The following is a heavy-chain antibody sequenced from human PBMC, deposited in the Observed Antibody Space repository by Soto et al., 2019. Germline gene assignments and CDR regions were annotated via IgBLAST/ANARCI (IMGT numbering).Heavy chain of an antibody. V-gene: IGHV3-11*01. J-gene: IGHJ6*02. CDR3: AIGGGQIYYSGMDV. D-gene: IGHD3-3*01. CDR1: GFFFSYYY. CDR2: ISGTGDTT. Sequence: NPGGSLRLSCEASGFFFSYYYMSGSRQAPGKGLETLCYISGTGDTTSYADSVKGRFTISRDNAKNSLFLHLNSLSAGDTAVYYCAIGGGQIYYSGMDVWGQGTTVTVSS.